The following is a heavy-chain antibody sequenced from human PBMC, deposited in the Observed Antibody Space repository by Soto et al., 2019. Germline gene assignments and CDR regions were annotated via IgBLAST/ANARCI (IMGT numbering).Heavy chain of an antibody. CDR1: GFTFSSYW. D-gene: IGHD3-10*01. Sequence: EVQLVESGGGLVQPGGSLRLSCAASGFTFSSYWMSWVRQAPGKGLEWVANIKQDGSEKYYVDSVKGRFTISRDNAKNTLYLXXXSLXXXXXXXXXXXXXXDRGPLTVYYYYGMDVWGQGTTVTVSS. CDR3: XXXXDRGPLTVYYYYGMDV. V-gene: IGHV3-7*02. J-gene: IGHJ6*02. CDR2: IKQDGSEK.